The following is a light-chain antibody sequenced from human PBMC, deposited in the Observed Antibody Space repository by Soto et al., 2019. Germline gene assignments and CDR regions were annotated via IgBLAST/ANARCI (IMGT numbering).Light chain of an antibody. CDR1: SSNIGNNY. J-gene: IGLJ1*01. CDR3: GTWDSTLSSYV. CDR2: DNN. Sequence: QSVLTQPPSVSAAPGQKVTMFCSGSSSNIGNNYVSWYQQLPGTAPKLLIFDNNKRPSGIPDRFSGSKSDTSATLGITGLQTGDEANYYCGTWDSTLSSYVFGTGTKVTVL. V-gene: IGLV1-51*01.